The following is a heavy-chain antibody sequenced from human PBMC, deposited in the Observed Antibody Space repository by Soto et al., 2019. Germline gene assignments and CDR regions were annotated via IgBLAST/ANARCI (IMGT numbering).Heavy chain of an antibody. V-gene: IGHV1-69*06. CDR3: ARAETETVSGGYYYDH. CDR1: GGTFSSYA. CDR2: IIPIFVTA. D-gene: IGHD2-15*01. Sequence: QVQLVQSGAEVKKPGSSVKVSCKASGGTFSSYAISWVRQAPGQGLEWMGGIIPIFVTANYAQKFQGRVPITADKTKSTADMELRSLRSEDTAVYSCARAETETVSGGYYYDHWGQGTLVIFSS. J-gene: IGHJ4*02.